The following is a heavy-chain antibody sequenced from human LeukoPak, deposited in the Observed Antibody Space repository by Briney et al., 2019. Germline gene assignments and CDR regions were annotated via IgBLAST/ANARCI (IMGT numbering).Heavy chain of an antibody. V-gene: IGHV5-51*01. D-gene: IGHD6-13*01. CDR1: GYSFTNYW. Sequence: GESLKISCRGSGYSFTNYWIGWVRQMPGKGLEWMGIIYPGDSDTKYSPSFQGQVTISADKSISTAYLQWSSLKASDSAMYYCARLMAAAGTGNNWFDPWGQGTLVTVSS. J-gene: IGHJ5*02. CDR3: ARLMAAAGTGNNWFDP. CDR2: IYPGDSDT.